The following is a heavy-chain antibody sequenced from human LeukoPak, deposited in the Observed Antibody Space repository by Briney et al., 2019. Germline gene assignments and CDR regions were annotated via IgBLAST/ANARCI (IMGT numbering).Heavy chain of an antibody. V-gene: IGHV3-30*02. Sequence: GGSLRLSCAASGFTFSSYGMHWVRQAPGKGLEWVAFIRYDGSNKYYADSVKGRFTISRDNSKNTLYLQMNSLRAEDTAVYYCARDPQAYYYYGMDVWGQGTTVTVSS. CDR1: GFTFSSYG. CDR2: IRYDGSNK. J-gene: IGHJ6*02. CDR3: ARDPQAYYYYGMDV.